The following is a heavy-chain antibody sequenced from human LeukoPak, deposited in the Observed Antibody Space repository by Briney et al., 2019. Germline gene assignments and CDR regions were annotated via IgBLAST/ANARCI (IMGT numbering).Heavy chain of an antibody. CDR1: GSTFSSYA. J-gene: IGHJ6*02. D-gene: IGHD6-19*01. CDR3: ARPLAVAESGYYYGMDV. V-gene: IGHV3-30*04. Sequence: PGRSLRLSCAASGSTFSSYAMHWVRQAPGKGLEWVAVISYDGSNKYYADSVKGRFTISRDNSKNTLYLQMNSLRAEDTAVYYCARPLAVAESGYYYGMDVWGQGTTVTVPS. CDR2: ISYDGSNK.